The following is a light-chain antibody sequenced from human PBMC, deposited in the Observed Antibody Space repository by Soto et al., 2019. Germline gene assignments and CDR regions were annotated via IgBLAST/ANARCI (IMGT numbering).Light chain of an antibody. J-gene: IGKJ4*01. CDR1: LSIGSN. V-gene: IGKV3-20*01. Sequence: EIVMTQSPATLSVSPGERATLSCRASLSIGSNLAWYQQKPGQAPRLLIYFASSRATGIPDRFSGSGSGTDFTLVISRLEPEDFAVYYCQQYGSSLLTFGGGTKVDIK. CDR3: QQYGSSLLT. CDR2: FAS.